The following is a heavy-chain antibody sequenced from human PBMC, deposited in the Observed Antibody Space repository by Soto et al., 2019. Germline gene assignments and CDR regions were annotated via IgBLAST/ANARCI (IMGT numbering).Heavy chain of an antibody. D-gene: IGHD3-22*01. CDR3: ARDRYYDSSGYFYYYYGMDV. J-gene: IGHJ6*02. CDR2: INPNSGGT. V-gene: IGHV1-2*02. CDR1: GYTFTGYY. Sequence: ASVKVSCKASGYTFTGYYMHWVRQAPGQGHEWMGWINPNSGGTNYAQKFQGRVTMTRDTSISTAYMELSRLRSDDTAVYYCARDRYYDSSGYFYYYYGMDVWGQGTTVTVSS.